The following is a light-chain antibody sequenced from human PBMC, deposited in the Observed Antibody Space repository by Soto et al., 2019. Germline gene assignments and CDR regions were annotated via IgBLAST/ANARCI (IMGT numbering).Light chain of an antibody. CDR3: GTWDDNLSAPYV. V-gene: IGLV1-51*02. CDR1: SSNIGKNY. J-gene: IGLJ1*01. CDR2: ENN. Sequence: QSVLTQPPSVSAAPGQKVTISCSGSSSNIGKNYVSWYQQLPGTAPKLLIYENNKRPSGIPDRFSGSKSGTSATLGITGLQTTDEADYYCGTWDDNLSAPYVFGTGTKVPVL.